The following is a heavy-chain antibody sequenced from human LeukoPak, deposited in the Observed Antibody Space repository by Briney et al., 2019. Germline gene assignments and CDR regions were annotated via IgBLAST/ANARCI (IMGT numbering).Heavy chain of an antibody. CDR1: GFIFSTYS. CDR2: ISSSSTI. Sequence: GRSLRLSCAASGFIFSTYSMNWVRQAPGKGLEWVSYISSSSTIYYADSVKGRFTISRDNAENSLYLQMNSLGAEDTAVYYCARDDHYNYYYMDVWGKGTTVTVSS. J-gene: IGHJ6*03. CDR3: ARDDHYNYYYMDV. V-gene: IGHV3-48*01.